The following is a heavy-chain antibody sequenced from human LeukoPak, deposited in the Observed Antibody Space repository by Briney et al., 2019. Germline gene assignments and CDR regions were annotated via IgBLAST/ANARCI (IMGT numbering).Heavy chain of an antibody. V-gene: IGHV3-23*01. Sequence: AGGSLRLSCAASGFSFSSYAMSWVRQAPGKGLEWVSSISGSGGSTYYADSVKGRFTISRDNSKNTLYLQMNSLRAEDRAVYYCAKQQPALYCSSTSCYTDYWGQGTLVTVSS. D-gene: IGHD2-2*02. CDR2: ISGSGGST. J-gene: IGHJ4*02. CDR1: GFSFSSYA. CDR3: AKQQPALYCSSTSCYTDY.